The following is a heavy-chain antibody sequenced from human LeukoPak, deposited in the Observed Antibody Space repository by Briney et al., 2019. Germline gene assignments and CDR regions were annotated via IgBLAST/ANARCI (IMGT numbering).Heavy chain of an antibody. D-gene: IGHD3-22*01. V-gene: IGHV3-30*01. CDR2: ISYDGSNK. Sequence: PGGSLRLSCAASGFTSSNYAMHWVRQAPGKGLEWVAVISYDGSNKYYADSVKGRFTISRDNSKNTLYLQMNSLRAEDTAVYYCARGYYDSSGYPPDYWGQGTLVTVSS. CDR3: ARGYYDSSGYPPDY. CDR1: GFTSSNYA. J-gene: IGHJ4*02.